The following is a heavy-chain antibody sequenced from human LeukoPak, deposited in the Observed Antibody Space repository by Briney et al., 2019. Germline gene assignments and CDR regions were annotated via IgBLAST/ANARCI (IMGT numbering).Heavy chain of an antibody. CDR1: GFTVSSNY. J-gene: IGHJ4*02. Sequence: GGSLRLSCAASGFTVSSNYMSWVRQAPGKGLEWVSAISGSGGSTYYADSVKGRFTISRDNSKNTLYLQMNSLRAEDTAVYYCARSQSVVVPAASFDYWGQGTLVTVSS. V-gene: IGHV3-23*01. D-gene: IGHD2-2*01. CDR2: ISGSGGST. CDR3: ARSQSVVVPAASFDY.